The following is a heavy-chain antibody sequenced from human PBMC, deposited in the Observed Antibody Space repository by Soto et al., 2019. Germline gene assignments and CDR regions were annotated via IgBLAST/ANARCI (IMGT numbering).Heavy chain of an antibody. CDR3: AASCVACGGFNYYGMDV. V-gene: IGHV4-31*03. CDR2: IYYSGTT. Sequence: QVQLQESGPGLVKPSQTLSLTCTVSGGSISSGGYYWYWIRQHPGKGLEWIGYIYYSGTTYYNPSLKSRVTISVDTSKNQFSLKLSSGTAADTAVYYCAASCVACGGFNYYGMDVWGHGTTVTVSS. D-gene: IGHD2-21*01. CDR1: GGSISSGGYY. J-gene: IGHJ6*02.